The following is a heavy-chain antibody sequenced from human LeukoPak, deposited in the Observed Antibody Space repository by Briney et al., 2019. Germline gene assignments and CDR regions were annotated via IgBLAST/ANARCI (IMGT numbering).Heavy chain of an antibody. J-gene: IGHJ6*03. CDR2: ISYDGSNK. CDR1: GFTFSSYA. Sequence: PGGSLRLSCAASGFTFSSYAMHWVRQAPGKGLEWVAVISYDGSNKYYADSVKGRFTISRDNSKNTLYLQMNSLRAEDTAVYYCARTYGDFWSGYSSPLYYMDVWGKGTTVTVSS. V-gene: IGHV3-30*01. D-gene: IGHD3-3*01. CDR3: ARTYGDFWSGYSSPLYYMDV.